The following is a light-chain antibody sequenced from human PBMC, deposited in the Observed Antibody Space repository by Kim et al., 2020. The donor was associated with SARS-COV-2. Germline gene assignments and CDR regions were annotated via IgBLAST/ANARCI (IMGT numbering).Light chain of an antibody. Sequence: PGEIATLSCRASHNIDINLAWYQQTPGQPPRLLIYDAAIRAAGIPDRFSGSGSGTDFTLTIGSLAPEDFAVYYCQQRGNWPPALTFGGGTKLEI. CDR3: QQRGNWPPALT. CDR1: HNIDIN. J-gene: IGKJ4*01. V-gene: IGKV3-11*01. CDR2: DAA.